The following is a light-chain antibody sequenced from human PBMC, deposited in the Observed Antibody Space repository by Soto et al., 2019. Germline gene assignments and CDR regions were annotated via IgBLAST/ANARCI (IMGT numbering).Light chain of an antibody. CDR1: SSNIGASYD. J-gene: IGLJ1*01. V-gene: IGLV1-40*01. CDR2: GNN. CDR3: QSYDSSLSGYF. Sequence: QSVLTQPPSVSGAPGQRVTISCTGSSNIGASYDVHWYQQLPGTAPKLLLYGNNNRPSGVPDRFSGSKSGTSASLAITWLQAEDDSDYYCQSYDSSLSGYFFGTGPNLTVL.